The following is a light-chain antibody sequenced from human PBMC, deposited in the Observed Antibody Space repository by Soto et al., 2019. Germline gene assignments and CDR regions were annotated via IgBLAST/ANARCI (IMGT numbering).Light chain of an antibody. CDR3: SAYSSGATHVV. J-gene: IGLJ2*01. CDR1: SSDIGGLYNY. V-gene: IGLV2-14*03. Sequence: QSALTQPASVSGSPGQSITISCTGTSSDIGGLYNYVSWYQQHPGKAPKLLIYDVNDRPSGVSDRFSGSKSCNTASLTISGLQAEDEADYFCSAYSSGATHVVFGGGTKLTVL. CDR2: DVN.